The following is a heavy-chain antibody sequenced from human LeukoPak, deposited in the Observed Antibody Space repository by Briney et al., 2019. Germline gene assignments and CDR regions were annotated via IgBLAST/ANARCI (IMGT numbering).Heavy chain of an antibody. D-gene: IGHD2-21*01. CDR3: VKDPRDTYGTNWFVS. Sequence: GGSLRLSCVASGFSFGNYAMSWVRQAPGKGLQWVSQISGTGGATWYAGFARDRFTISRDNSKKTLYLQMSGLRVEDTAMYYCVKDPRDTYGTNWFVSWGEGTLLIVSS. CDR1: GFSFGNYA. CDR2: ISGTGGAT. J-gene: IGHJ5*01. V-gene: IGHV3-23*01.